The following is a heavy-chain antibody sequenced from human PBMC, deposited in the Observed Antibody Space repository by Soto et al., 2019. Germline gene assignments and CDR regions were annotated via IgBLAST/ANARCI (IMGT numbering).Heavy chain of an antibody. Sequence: SETLSLTCTVSGGSISSGDYYWSWIRQPPGKGLEWIGYIYYSGSTYYNPSLKSRVTISVDTSKNQFSLKLSSVTAADTAVYYCARTPQYSVWFDPWGQGTLVTVSS. CDR3: ARTPQYSVWFDP. CDR1: GGSISSGDYY. J-gene: IGHJ5*02. V-gene: IGHV4-30-4*01. CDR2: IYYSGST. D-gene: IGHD1-26*01.